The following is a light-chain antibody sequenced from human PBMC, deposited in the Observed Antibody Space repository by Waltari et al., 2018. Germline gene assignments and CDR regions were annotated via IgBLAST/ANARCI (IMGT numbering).Light chain of an antibody. J-gene: IGKJ1*01. CDR1: QSVSRA. Sequence: DIVLPPSPGPLSLSPGERATLSCTASQSVSRALDWYQQQPAQAPRLLLYAASTRATGVPDRFSGSGSGTDFSLTISRLDPEDYAVYYCQHYVNLPVTFRQGTKVEI. CDR3: QHYVNLPVT. CDR2: AAS. V-gene: IGKV3-20*01.